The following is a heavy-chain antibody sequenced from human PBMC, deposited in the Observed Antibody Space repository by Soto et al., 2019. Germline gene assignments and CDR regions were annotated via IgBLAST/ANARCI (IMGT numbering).Heavy chain of an antibody. CDR3: ARDRYTAMVLDFDY. J-gene: IGHJ4*02. Sequence: ASVKVSCKASGYTFTSYGISWVRQAPGQGLEWMGWISTFNSHTDYAQKVQGRVAMTTDRSTGTAYMELRSLRSDDTAVYYCARDRYTAMVLDFDYWGQGTLVTVSS. CDR1: GYTFTSYG. D-gene: IGHD5-18*01. V-gene: IGHV1-18*01. CDR2: ISTFNSHT.